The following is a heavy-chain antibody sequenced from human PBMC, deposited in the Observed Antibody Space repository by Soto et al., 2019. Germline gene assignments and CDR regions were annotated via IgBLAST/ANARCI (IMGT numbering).Heavy chain of an antibody. CDR3: AREGRGKKAGYNGLVSLGY. J-gene: IGHJ4*02. V-gene: IGHV1-69*13. D-gene: IGHD2-2*02. CDR1: GSRFSNYV. CDR2: IIPIFNST. Sequence: SVKVSCKVSGSRFSNYVISWVRQAPGHGLEWLGRIIPIFNSTKYAQSFQGRVTITADESTSTASLELSSLRSDDTAVYYCAREGRGKKAGYNGLVSLGYWGQGTLVTVSS.